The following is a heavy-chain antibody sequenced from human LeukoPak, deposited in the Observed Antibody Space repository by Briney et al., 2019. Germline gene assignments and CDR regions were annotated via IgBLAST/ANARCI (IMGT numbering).Heavy chain of an antibody. CDR2: INSDGSST. CDR1: GFTFSSYW. V-gene: IGHV3-74*01. D-gene: IGHD3-3*01. CDR3: ARELITSYDFWSGYYRTPGYYYYGMDV. J-gene: IGHJ6*02. Sequence: GGSLRLSCAASGFTFSSYWMHWVRQAPGKGLVWVSRINSDGSSTSYADSVKGRFTISRDNAKNTLYLQMNSLRAEDTAVYYCARELITSYDFWSGYYRTPGYYYYGMDVWGQGTTVTVSS.